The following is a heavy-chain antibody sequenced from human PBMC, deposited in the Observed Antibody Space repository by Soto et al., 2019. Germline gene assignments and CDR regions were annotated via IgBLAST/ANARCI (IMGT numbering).Heavy chain of an antibody. CDR3: AREGRGLGKLSLFEY. D-gene: IGHD3-16*01. Sequence: EVQLVESGGGVIQPGGSLRLSCAASGFTVNSDYMNWIRQTPGKGLEWVAFIYNGESTHYADSVKGRFTISSETSKNTLYLQMNSLRSEDTAVYYCAREGRGLGKLSLFEYWGQGTLVPVSS. CDR1: GFTVNSDY. V-gene: IGHV3-53*01. J-gene: IGHJ4*02. CDR2: IYNGEST.